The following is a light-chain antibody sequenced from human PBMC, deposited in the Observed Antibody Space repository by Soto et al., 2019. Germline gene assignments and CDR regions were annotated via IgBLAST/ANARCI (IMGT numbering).Light chain of an antibody. CDR1: QSVSTNY. Sequence: EIVLTQSLGTLSLSPEERATLSCRASQSVSTNYLGWYQQKPGQAPRLLIYSASSRAAGIPPRFSGSGSGTDFTLTISSLEPEDFAVYFCHQYGTFPITFGQGTRLEVK. CDR2: SAS. CDR3: HQYGTFPIT. J-gene: IGKJ5*01. V-gene: IGKV3-20*01.